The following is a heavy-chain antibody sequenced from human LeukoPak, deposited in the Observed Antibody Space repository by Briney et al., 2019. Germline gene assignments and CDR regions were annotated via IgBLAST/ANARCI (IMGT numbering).Heavy chain of an antibody. Sequence: VASVKVSCKASGGTFSSYAISWVRQAPGQGLEWMGGIIPIFGTANYAQKFQGRVTITTDESTSTAYMELSSLRSEDTAVYYCARESTAGVDSGSYLDWGQGTLVTVSS. CDR1: GGTFSSYA. CDR3: ARESTAGVDSGSYLD. J-gene: IGHJ4*02. D-gene: IGHD1-26*01. V-gene: IGHV1-69*05. CDR2: IIPIFGTA.